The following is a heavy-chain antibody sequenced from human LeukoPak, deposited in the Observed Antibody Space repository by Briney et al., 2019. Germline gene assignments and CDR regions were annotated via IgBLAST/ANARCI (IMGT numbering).Heavy chain of an antibody. D-gene: IGHD6-13*01. Sequence: GGSLRLSCVASGYTFSHYWMSWVRQTPGKGLEWVASISNGGYPTYYVDSVRGRFTISRDDARNSLFLQMNGLRADDTAVYYCAKASSSWELDNWFDPWGQGTLVTVSS. CDR3: AKASSSWELDNWFDP. J-gene: IGHJ5*02. CDR1: GYTFSHYW. V-gene: IGHV3-7*03. CDR2: ISNGGYPT.